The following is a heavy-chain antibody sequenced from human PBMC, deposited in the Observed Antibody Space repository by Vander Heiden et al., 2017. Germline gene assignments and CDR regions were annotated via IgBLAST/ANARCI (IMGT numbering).Heavy chain of an antibody. CDR1: GVSLSNSA. Sequence: EVRLLESGGTLLQRGGSLRLPCAASGVSLSNSAMSWVRQAPGKGLEWVSAISGSGGSIYYADSVKGRFTISRDNSRNTLSLQMTSLRAEDTAVYYCAKDQGKYDFWSGYSLFENWGQGTLVTVSS. CDR3: AKDQGKYDFWSGYSLFEN. CDR2: ISGSGGSI. D-gene: IGHD3-3*01. J-gene: IGHJ4*02. V-gene: IGHV3-23*01.